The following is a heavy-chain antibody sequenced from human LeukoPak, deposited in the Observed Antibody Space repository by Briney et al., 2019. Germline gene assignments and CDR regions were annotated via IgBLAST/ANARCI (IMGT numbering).Heavy chain of an antibody. J-gene: IGHJ6*02. CDR3: ARGSVVGGRVYYAMDV. D-gene: IGHD2-15*01. CDR2: INYNSDYI. CDR1: GFTFSDCS. Sequence: GLFLRLPCAGSGFTFSDCSMNWVRQAPGKGLEWVSSINYNSDYIYYADSVRGRFTISRDNAKNSLYLQMNSLRAEDTAVFYCARGSVVGGRVYYAMDVWGQGTTVTVSS. V-gene: IGHV3-21*01.